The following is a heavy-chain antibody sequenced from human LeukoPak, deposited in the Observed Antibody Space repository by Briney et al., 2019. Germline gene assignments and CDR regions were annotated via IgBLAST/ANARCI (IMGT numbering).Heavy chain of an antibody. Sequence: GESLKISCKGSGYSFTSYWIGWVRQMPGKGLEWMGIIYPGDSDTRYSPSFRGQVTISADKSISTAYLQWSSLKASDTAMYYCARLVYYDSSGSFEYFQHWGQGTLVTVSS. CDR3: ARLVYYDSSGSFEYFQH. CDR2: IYPGDSDT. D-gene: IGHD3-22*01. CDR1: GYSFTSYW. J-gene: IGHJ1*01. V-gene: IGHV5-51*01.